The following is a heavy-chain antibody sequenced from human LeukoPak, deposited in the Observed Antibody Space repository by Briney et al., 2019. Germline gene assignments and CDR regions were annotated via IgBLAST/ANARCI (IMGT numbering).Heavy chain of an antibody. CDR3: ARRTWEMTFDY. CDR2: IYYSGST. J-gene: IGHJ4*02. Sequence: PSETLSLTCTVSGGSISSYYWSWIRQPPGKGLEWIGYIYYSGSTNYNPSLKSRVTISVDTSKNQFSLKLSSVTAADTAVYYCARRTWEMTFDYWGQGTLVTVSS. CDR1: GGSISSYY. D-gene: IGHD1-26*01. V-gene: IGHV4-59*08.